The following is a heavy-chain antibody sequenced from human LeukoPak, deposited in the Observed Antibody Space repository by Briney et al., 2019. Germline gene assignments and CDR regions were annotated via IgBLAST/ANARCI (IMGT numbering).Heavy chain of an antibody. CDR2: ISGSGGST. CDR1: GFTFSSYA. CDR3: ATQYYYGSGSYYVYCYFDL. Sequence: GGSLRLSCAASGFTFSSYAMSWVRQAPGKGLEGVSAISGSGGSTYYADSVKGRFTISRENSKNTLYLQINSLRAEDTPVYYCATQYYYGSGSYYVYCYFDLWGRGTLVTVSS. V-gene: IGHV3-23*01. J-gene: IGHJ2*01. D-gene: IGHD3-10*01.